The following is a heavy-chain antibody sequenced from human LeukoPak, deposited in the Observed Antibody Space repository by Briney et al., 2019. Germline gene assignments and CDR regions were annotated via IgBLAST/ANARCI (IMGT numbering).Heavy chain of an antibody. V-gene: IGHV4-59*01. Sequence: SGTLSLTCTVSGGSISSYYWSWIRQPPGKGLEWIGYIYYSGSTNYNPSLKSRVTISVDTSKNQFSLKLSSVTAADTAVYYCARDRFFDWNDSDAFDIWGQGTMVTVSS. CDR1: GGSISSYY. CDR2: IYYSGST. D-gene: IGHD1-1*01. J-gene: IGHJ3*02. CDR3: ARDRFFDWNDSDAFDI.